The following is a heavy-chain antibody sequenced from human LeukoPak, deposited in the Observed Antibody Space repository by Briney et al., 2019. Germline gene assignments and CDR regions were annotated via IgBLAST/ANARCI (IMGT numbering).Heavy chain of an antibody. V-gene: IGHV1-2*04. Sequence: ASVKVSCKASGYTFTGYYMHWVQQAPGQGLEWMGWINPNSGGTNYAQKFQGWVTMTRDTSISTAYMELSRLRSDDTAVYYCARGGRYYTRWQYYFDYWGQGTLVTVSS. CDR1: GYTFTGYY. CDR2: INPNSGGT. CDR3: ARGGRYYTRWQYYFDY. D-gene: IGHD1-26*01. J-gene: IGHJ4*02.